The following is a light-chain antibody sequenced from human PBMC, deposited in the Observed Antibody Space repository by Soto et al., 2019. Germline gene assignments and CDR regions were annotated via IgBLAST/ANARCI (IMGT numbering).Light chain of an antibody. V-gene: IGLV1-40*01. CDR2: GNS. CDR3: QPYDSSLSGYVV. CDR1: SSNIGAGYD. Sequence: QSVLTQPPSVSGAPGQRVTISCTGSSSNIGAGYDVHWYQQLPGTAPKLLIYGNSNRPSGVPDRFSGSKSGTSASLAITGLQAEDEPDYSGQPYDSSLSGYVVFGGGTKLTVL. J-gene: IGLJ2*01.